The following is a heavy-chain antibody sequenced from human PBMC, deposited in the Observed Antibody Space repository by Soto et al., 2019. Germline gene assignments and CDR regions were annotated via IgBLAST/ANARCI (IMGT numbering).Heavy chain of an antibody. Sequence: SETLSLTCTVSGGSISSYYWSWIRQPPGKGLEWIGYIYYSGSTNYNPSLKSRVTISVDTSKNQFSLKLSSVTAADTAVYYCARGFRAWYYDFWSGYYLDAFDIWGQGTMVTVSS. CDR2: IYYSGST. J-gene: IGHJ3*02. D-gene: IGHD3-3*01. V-gene: IGHV4-59*01. CDR3: ARGFRAWYYDFWSGYYLDAFDI. CDR1: GGSISSYY.